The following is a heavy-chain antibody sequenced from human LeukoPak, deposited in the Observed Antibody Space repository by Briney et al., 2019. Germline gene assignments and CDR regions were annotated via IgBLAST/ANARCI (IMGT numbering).Heavy chain of an antibody. CDR1: GGSISSSGYY. J-gene: IGHJ5*02. V-gene: IGHV4-39*01. D-gene: IGHD1-26*01. Sequence: SETLSLTCTVSGGSISSSGYYWGWIPQPPGKGLEWIASIYYSGSTYYNPSLKSRVTISVDTSKNQLSLKLSSLTAADTAVYYCARHEYSGSYYGLSWFDPWGQGTLVTVSS. CDR3: ARHEYSGSYYGLSWFDP. CDR2: IYYSGST.